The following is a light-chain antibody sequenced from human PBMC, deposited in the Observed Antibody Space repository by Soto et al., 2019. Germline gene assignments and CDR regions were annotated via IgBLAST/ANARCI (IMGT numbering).Light chain of an antibody. J-gene: IGLJ1*01. CDR3: SSYTGGSTLYV. Sequence: QSALTQPASVSGSPGQSITISCTGTSSDIGGYNLVSWYQHHPGKAPRLMIYASSNRPSGVSHRFSGSRSGNTASLTISGLQAEDEADYYCSSYTGGSTLYVFGTGTKLTVL. CDR1: SSDIGGYNL. V-gene: IGLV2-14*01. CDR2: ASS.